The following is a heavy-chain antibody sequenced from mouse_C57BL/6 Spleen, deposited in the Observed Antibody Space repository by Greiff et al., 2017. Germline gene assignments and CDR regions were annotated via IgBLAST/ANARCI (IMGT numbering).Heavy chain of an antibody. D-gene: IGHD1-1*01. CDR3: ARDYYGSRGYFDV. CDR2: INYDGSST. CDR1: GFTFSDYY. J-gene: IGHJ1*03. V-gene: IGHV5-16*01. Sequence: DVMLVESEGGLVQPGSSMKLSCTASGFTFSDYYMAWVRQVPEKGLEWVANINYDGSSTYYLDSLKSRFIISRDNAKNILYLQMSSLKSEDTATYYCARDYYGSRGYFDVWGTGTTVTVSS.